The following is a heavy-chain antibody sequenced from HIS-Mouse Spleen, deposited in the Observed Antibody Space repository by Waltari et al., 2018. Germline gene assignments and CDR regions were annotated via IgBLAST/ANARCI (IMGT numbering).Heavy chain of an antibody. J-gene: IGHJ2*01. Sequence: QLQLQESGPGLVKPSETLSLTCTVPGGSISSSSSYWGRLRQPPGKGLEWIGSIYYSGSTYYNPSLKSRVTISVDTSKNQFSLKLSSVTAADTAVYYCAREIPYSSSWYDWYFDLWGRGTLVTVSS. CDR2: IYYSGST. CDR1: GGSISSSSSY. V-gene: IGHV4-39*07. CDR3: AREIPYSSSWYDWYFDL. D-gene: IGHD6-13*01.